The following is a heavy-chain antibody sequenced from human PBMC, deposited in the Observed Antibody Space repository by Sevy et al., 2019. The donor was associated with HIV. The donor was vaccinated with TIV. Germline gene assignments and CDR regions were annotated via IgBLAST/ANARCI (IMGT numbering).Heavy chain of an antibody. CDR3: ARVPVGSSPYYYAIDV. J-gene: IGHJ6*02. V-gene: IGHV4-31*03. CDR1: GAAISSGGYY. Sequence: SETLSLTRTVSGAAISSGGYYWTWIRQHPGKGLEWIGNIYHSGSSFYNPSLKGRVVMSVVTSKNQFSLNLTSLTAADTAVYYCARVPVGSSPYYYAIDVWGQGTSVTVSS. CDR2: IYHSGSS. D-gene: IGHD6-6*01.